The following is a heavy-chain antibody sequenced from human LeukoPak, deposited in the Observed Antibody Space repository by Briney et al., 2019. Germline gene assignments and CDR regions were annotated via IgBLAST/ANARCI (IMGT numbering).Heavy chain of an antibody. CDR2: IYTSGST. J-gene: IGHJ4*02. V-gene: IGHV4-61*02. CDR1: GGSISSGSYY. Sequence: PSQTLSLTCTVSGGSISSGSYYWSWIRQPAGKGLEWIGRIYTSGSTNYNPSLKSRVTISVDKSKNQFSLKLSSVTAADMAVYYCARVYYGSGSYYIDYWGQGTLVTVSS. CDR3: ARVYYGSGSYYIDY. D-gene: IGHD3-10*01.